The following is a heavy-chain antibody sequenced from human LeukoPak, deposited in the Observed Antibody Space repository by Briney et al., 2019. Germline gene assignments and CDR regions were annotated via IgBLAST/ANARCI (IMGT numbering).Heavy chain of an antibody. V-gene: IGHV3-9*01. D-gene: IGHD5-18*01. J-gene: IGHJ2*01. Sequence: GGSLRLSCAVSGFTFDDYAMHWVRQVPGKGLEWVSGINWNSDSIGYADSVKGRFTTSRDNAKNSLYLQMNSLRTEDTALYYCAKVYSYGSRGYFDLWGRGTLVTVSS. CDR3: AKVYSYGSRGYFDL. CDR1: GFTFDDYA. CDR2: INWNSDSI.